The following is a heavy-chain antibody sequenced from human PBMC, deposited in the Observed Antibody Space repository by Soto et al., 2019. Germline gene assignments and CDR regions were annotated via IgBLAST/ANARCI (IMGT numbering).Heavy chain of an antibody. Sequence: EVQLVESGGGLVKPGGSLRLSCSASGFTFSNAWMSWVRQAPGKGLEWVGRIKSKTDGGTTDYAAPVKGRFNISRDDSKNTLYLQMNSLKPEDTAVYYCTTARTYSWNSGPRPDYWGQGTLVTVSS. CDR3: TTARTYSWNSGPRPDY. CDR1: GFTFSNAW. V-gene: IGHV3-15*01. J-gene: IGHJ4*02. D-gene: IGHD1-7*01. CDR2: IKSKTDGGTT.